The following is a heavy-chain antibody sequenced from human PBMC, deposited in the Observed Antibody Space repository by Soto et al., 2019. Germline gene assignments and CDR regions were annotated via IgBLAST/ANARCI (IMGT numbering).Heavy chain of an antibody. CDR2: ISGSGGST. V-gene: IGHV3-23*01. D-gene: IGHD3-10*01. J-gene: IGHJ4*02. CDR1: GCTFSSYA. CDR3: AKSSMVRGARIPDY. Sequence: EVQLLESGGGLVQPGGSLRLSCAASGCTFSSYAMSWVRQAPGKGLEWVSAISGSGGSTYYADSVKGRFTISRDNSKNTLYLQMNSLRAEDTAVYYCAKSSMVRGARIPDYWGQGTLVTVSS.